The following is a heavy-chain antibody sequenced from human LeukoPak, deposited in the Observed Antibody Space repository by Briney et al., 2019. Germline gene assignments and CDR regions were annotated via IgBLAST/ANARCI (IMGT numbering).Heavy chain of an antibody. J-gene: IGHJ3*02. D-gene: IGHD3-16*01. Sequence: TSQTLSLTCAVYGGSFSGYYWSCIRQPPGNGLEWIGEINHSGSTNYNPSLKSRVTISVDTSKNQFSLKLSSVTAADTAVYYCATSRKGGAFDIWGQGTMVTVSS. CDR1: GGSFSGYY. CDR3: ATSRKGGAFDI. CDR2: INHSGST. V-gene: IGHV4-34*01.